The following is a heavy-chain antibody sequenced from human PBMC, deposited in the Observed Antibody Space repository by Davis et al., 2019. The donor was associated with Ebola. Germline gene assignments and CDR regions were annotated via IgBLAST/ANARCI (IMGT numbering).Heavy chain of an antibody. CDR1: GYTFTSYG. J-gene: IGHJ6*04. V-gene: IGHV1-18*01. CDR2: ISAYNGNT. D-gene: IGHD6-13*01. Sequence: AASVKVSCKASGYTFTSYGISWVRQAPGQGLEWMGWISAYNGNTNYAQKLQGRVTMTTDTSTSTAYMELRSLRSDDTAVYYCARVGQQLVRHHYYYGMDVWGKGTTVTVSS. CDR3: ARVGQQLVRHHYYYGMDV.